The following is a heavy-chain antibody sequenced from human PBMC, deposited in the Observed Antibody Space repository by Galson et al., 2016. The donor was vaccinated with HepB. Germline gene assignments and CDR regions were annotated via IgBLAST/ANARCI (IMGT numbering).Heavy chain of an antibody. CDR1: GFTFSSYG. Sequence: SLRLSCAASGFTFSSYGMHWVRQAPGKGLEWVAAISSDGSEKFYSDSVKGRFTISRDNSKNTLYVQMNSLRAEDTAVYNCAKSPVRGHWYFDLWGRGTLVTVSS. J-gene: IGHJ2*01. CDR3: AKSPVRGHWYFDL. D-gene: IGHD4-17*01. V-gene: IGHV3-30*18. CDR2: ISSDGSEK.